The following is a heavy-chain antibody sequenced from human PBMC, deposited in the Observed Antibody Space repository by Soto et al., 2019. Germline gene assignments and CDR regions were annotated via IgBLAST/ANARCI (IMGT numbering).Heavy chain of an antibody. CDR2: FDPEDGET. CDR1: GYTLTELS. Sequence: QVQLVQSGAEVKKPGASVKVSCKVSGYTLTELSMHWVRQAPGKGLEWMGGFDPEDGETIYAQKFQGRVTMTEDTSTDTAYMELSSLRSEDTAVYYCATDSPLMTAAAGINAFDIWGQGTMVTVSS. J-gene: IGHJ3*02. CDR3: ATDSPLMTAAAGINAFDI. V-gene: IGHV1-24*01. D-gene: IGHD6-13*01.